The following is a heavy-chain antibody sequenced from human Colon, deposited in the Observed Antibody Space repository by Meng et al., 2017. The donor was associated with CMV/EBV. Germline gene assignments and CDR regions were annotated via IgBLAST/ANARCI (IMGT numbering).Heavy chain of an antibody. CDR2: ISPTGSDT. V-gene: IGHV3-11*05. D-gene: IGHD3-16*01. CDR3: VKGHTMINP. Sequence: QVQLVHSGGGLVEPGWSLRRSCAASGFIFSDYYMTWIREAPGKGLEWVSYISPTGSDTNYADSVRGRFTISRDNAKNSLFLQMSSLTAEDTAVYYCVKGHTMINPWGQGTLVTVSS. J-gene: IGHJ5*02. CDR1: GFIFSDYY.